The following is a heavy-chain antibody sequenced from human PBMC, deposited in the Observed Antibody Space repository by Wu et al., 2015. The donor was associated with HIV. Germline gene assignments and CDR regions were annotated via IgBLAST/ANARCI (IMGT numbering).Heavy chain of an antibody. D-gene: IGHD2-8*01. CDR3: ARNEMEETYYFDY. Sequence: QVQLVQSGAEMKKPGSSVKVSCKASGGTFSSYGISWVRQAPGQGLEWMGGIIPIFGTTKYAQKFQGRVTIIADESTSTVYMELSSLRSEDTAVYYCARNEMEETYYFDYWGQGTLVTVSS. CDR2: IIPIFGTT. CDR1: GGTFSSYG. J-gene: IGHJ4*02. V-gene: IGHV1-69*12.